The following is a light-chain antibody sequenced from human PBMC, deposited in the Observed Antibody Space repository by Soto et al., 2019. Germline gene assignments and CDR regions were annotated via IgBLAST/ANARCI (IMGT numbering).Light chain of an antibody. J-gene: IGLJ1*01. CDR3: RSYDNRLRAV. Sequence: QSVLTQPSSVSGDPGQTVTISCTGSGSNIGAGYNVHWYQRLPGTAPKLLIHGNTNRPSGVPDRFSGSKSGTSASLAITGLQVEDEGNYYCRSYDNRLRAVFGTGTKATVL. CDR2: GNT. V-gene: IGLV1-40*01. CDR1: GSNIGAGYN.